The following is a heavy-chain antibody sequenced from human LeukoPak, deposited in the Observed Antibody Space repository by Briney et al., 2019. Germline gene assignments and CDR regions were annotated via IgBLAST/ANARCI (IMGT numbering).Heavy chain of an antibody. J-gene: IGHJ3*02. Sequence: GGSLRLSCAASGFTFSSYAMNWVRQAQGKGLEWVSASSGSGGSTYYADSVKGRFTISRDNSKNKLYLQMNSLRAEDTAAYYCAKRGWGSSTSYAPFDIWGQGTMVTVSS. D-gene: IGHD2-2*01. CDR3: AKRGWGSSTSYAPFDI. CDR1: GFTFSSYA. V-gene: IGHV3-23*01. CDR2: SSGSGGST.